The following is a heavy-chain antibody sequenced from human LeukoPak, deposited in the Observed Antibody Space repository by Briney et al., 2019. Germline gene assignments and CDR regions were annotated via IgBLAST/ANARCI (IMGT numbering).Heavy chain of an antibody. CDR1: GGSISSGDYS. D-gene: IGHD1-7*01. Sequence: SETLSLTCAVSGGSISSGDYSWSWIRQPPGKGLEWIGNIYYSGSTYYNPSLKSRVNISVDTSKNQFSLKLTSVTAADTAVYYCARVLTLRRITGPKYYYYYYMDVWGKGTTVTVSS. CDR3: ARVLTLRRITGPKYYYYYYMDV. CDR2: IYYSGST. J-gene: IGHJ6*03. V-gene: IGHV4-30-4*07.